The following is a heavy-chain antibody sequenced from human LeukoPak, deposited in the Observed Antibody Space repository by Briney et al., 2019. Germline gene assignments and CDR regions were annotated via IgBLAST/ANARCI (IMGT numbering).Heavy chain of an antibody. Sequence: ASVKVSCKDSGYTFTSYGISWVRQAPGQGLEWMGWISAYNDNTNYAQKLQGRVTMTTDTSTSTAYMELRSLRSDDTAVYYCAISYVSGSYYPDYWGQGTLVTVSS. CDR1: GYTFTSYG. V-gene: IGHV1-18*01. J-gene: IGHJ4*02. CDR2: ISAYNDNT. CDR3: AISYVSGSYYPDY. D-gene: IGHD3-10*01.